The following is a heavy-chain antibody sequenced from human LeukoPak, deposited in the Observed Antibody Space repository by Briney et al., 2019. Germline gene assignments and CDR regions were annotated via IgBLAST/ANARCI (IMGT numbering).Heavy chain of an antibody. D-gene: IGHD3-16*01. CDR1: GFIFGGYA. CDR2: ISGSGGST. CDR3: AKVGDQVPDAFDI. J-gene: IGHJ3*02. Sequence: GSLRLSCAASGFIFGGYAMHWVRQTPGKGLGWVSAISGSGGSTYYADSVKGRFTISRDNSKNTLYLQMNSLRAEDTAVYYCAKVGDQVPDAFDIWGQGTMVTVSS. V-gene: IGHV3-23*01.